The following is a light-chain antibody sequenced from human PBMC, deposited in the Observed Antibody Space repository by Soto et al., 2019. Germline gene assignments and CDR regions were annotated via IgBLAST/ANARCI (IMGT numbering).Light chain of an antibody. V-gene: IGKV3-15*01. CDR3: QQYNYSPRT. CDR1: QSINNN. CDR2: GAS. Sequence: DIVMTQSPATLSVSPGERATLSCRASQSINNNLAWYQQRPGQAPRLLMYGASTRATGIPARFSGSGSGTDFTLAISSLQSEDFAVYYCQQYNYSPRTFGQGTKVEIK. J-gene: IGKJ1*01.